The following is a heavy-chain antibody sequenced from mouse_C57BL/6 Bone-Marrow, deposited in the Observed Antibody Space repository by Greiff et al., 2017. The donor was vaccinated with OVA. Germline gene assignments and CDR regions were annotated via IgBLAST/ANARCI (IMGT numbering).Heavy chain of an antibody. V-gene: IGHV1-52*01. CDR1: GYTFTSYW. D-gene: IGHD1-1*01. J-gene: IGHJ3*01. Sequence: QVHVKQPGAELVRPGSSVKLSCKASGYTFTSYWMHWVKQRPIQGLEWIGNIDPSDSETHYNQKFKDKATLTVDKSSSNAYMQLSSLTSEDSAVYYCAASVYYYGSSWGFAYWGQGTLVTVSA. CDR3: AASVYYYGSSWGFAY. CDR2: IDPSDSET.